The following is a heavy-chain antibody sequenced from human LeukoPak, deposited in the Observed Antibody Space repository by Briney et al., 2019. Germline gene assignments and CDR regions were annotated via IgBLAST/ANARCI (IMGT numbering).Heavy chain of an antibody. V-gene: IGHV1-2*02. Sequence: ASVKVSCKDSGYTFTGYYMHWVRQAPGQGLEWMGWINPNSGGTNYAQKFQGRVTMTRDTSISTAYMELSRLRSDDTAVYYCAVGYCSGGSCYSGYYYGMDVWGQGTTVTVSS. CDR2: INPNSGGT. D-gene: IGHD2-15*01. CDR1: GYTFTGYY. J-gene: IGHJ6*02. CDR3: AVGYCSGGSCYSGYYYGMDV.